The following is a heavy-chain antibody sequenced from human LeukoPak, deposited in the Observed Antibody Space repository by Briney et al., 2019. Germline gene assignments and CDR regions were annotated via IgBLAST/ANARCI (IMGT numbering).Heavy chain of an antibody. CDR1: GFTFSSYS. CDR2: ISSTSSYI. V-gene: IGHV3-21*01. D-gene: IGHD1-26*01. J-gene: IGHJ6*03. CDR3: ARVVGYYYYMDV. Sequence: GGSLRLSCAASGFTFSSYSINWVRQAPGKGLEWVSSISSTSSYIYYADSVKGRFITSRDNTKNSLYLQMNSLRAEDTAVYYCARVVGYYYYMDVWGKGTTVTVSS.